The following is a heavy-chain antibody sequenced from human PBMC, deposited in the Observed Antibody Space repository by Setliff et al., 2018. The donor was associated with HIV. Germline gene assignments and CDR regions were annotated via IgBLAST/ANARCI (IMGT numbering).Heavy chain of an antibody. CDR2: IYYSGST. D-gene: IGHD3-10*01. Sequence: SETLSLTCTVSGGSISSHYWSWIRQPPGKGLEWIGYIYYSGSTYYNPSLKSRVTMSVDTSKNQFSLNLSSVTDADTAVYYCARSMHYPGDDAFDIWGQGTMVTVSS. CDR3: ARSMHYPGDDAFDI. J-gene: IGHJ3*02. CDR1: GGSISSHY. V-gene: IGHV4-59*11.